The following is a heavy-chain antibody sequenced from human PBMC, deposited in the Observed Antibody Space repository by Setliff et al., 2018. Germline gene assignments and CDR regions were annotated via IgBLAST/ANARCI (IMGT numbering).Heavy chain of an antibody. Sequence: GGSLRLSCVASGFTFSSHGMTWVRLAPGKGLEWISYISTSSSTIYNADSVKGRSSISRDNAKNSLYLQMNSLRAEDTAVYYCAKLVWLTTWYYMDVWGKGTTVTVSS. D-gene: IGHD5-18*01. J-gene: IGHJ6*03. V-gene: IGHV3-48*04. CDR1: GFTFSSHG. CDR2: ISTSSSTI. CDR3: AKLVWLTTWYYMDV.